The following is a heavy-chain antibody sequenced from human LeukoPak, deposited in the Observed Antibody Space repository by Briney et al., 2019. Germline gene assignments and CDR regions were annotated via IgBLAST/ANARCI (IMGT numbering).Heavy chain of an antibody. CDR2: IIPIFGTA. CDR3: ARMVESGHDAFDI. V-gene: IGHV1-69*05. Sequence: SVKVSCKASGGTFSSYAISWVRQAPGQGLEWMGGIIPIFGTANYAQKFQGRVTITTDESTSTAYMELSSLRSEDTAVYYCARMVESGHDAFDIWGQETMVTVSS. D-gene: IGHD2-15*01. J-gene: IGHJ3*02. CDR1: GGTFSSYA.